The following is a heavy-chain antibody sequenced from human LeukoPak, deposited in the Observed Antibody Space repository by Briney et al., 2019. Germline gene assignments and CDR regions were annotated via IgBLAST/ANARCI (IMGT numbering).Heavy chain of an antibody. CDR1: EFIFSSYS. J-gene: IGHJ4*02. CDR3: AMLAPSSYYFDY. Sequence: GGSLRLSCAASEFIFSSYSMNWVRQAPGKGLEWVSYISSSSSTIYYADSVKGRFTISRDNSKNTLYLQMNGLRAEDTALYYCAMLAPSSYYFDYWGQGTLVTVSS. V-gene: IGHV3-48*01. CDR2: ISSSSSTI. D-gene: IGHD5-12*01.